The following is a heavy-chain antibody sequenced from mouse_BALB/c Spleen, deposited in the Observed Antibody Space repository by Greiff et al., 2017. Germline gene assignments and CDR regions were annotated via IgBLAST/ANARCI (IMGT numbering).Heavy chain of an antibody. CDR3: ARADYGSSYYAMDY. Sequence: EVQLQQSGPGLVKPSQSLSLTCTVTGYSITSDYAWNWIRQFPGNQLEWMGYISYSGSTSYNPSLKSRISITRDTSKNKFFLQLNSVTTEDTATYYCARADYGSSYYAMDYWGQGTSVTVSS. D-gene: IGHD1-1*01. CDR1: GYSITSDYA. V-gene: IGHV3-2*02. CDR2: ISYSGST. J-gene: IGHJ4*01.